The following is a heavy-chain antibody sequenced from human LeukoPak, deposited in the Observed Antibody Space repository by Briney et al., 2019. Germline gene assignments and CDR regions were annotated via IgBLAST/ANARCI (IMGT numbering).Heavy chain of an antibody. Sequence: SETLSLTRAVSGGSISSGGYSWSWIRQPPGKGLEWIGYIYHSGSTYYNPSLKSRVTISVDRSKNQFSLKLSSVTAADTAVYYCARVPPSGDYYFDYWGQGTLVTVSS. CDR1: GGSISSGGYS. CDR2: IYHSGST. D-gene: IGHD1-26*01. V-gene: IGHV4-30-2*01. CDR3: ARVPPSGDYYFDY. J-gene: IGHJ4*02.